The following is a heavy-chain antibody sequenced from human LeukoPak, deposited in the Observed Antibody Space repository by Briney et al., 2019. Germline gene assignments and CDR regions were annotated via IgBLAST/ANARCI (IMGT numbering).Heavy chain of an antibody. D-gene: IGHD1-14*01. Sequence: SEALSLTCTVSGGSISSYYWSWIRQPPGKGLEWIGYIYYSGGTNYNPSLKSRVTISVDTSKNQFSLKLSSVTAADTAVYYCARVDRDYYYYYMDVWGKGTTVTVSS. CDR3: ARVDRDYYYYYMDV. V-gene: IGHV4-59*01. CDR1: GGSISSYY. J-gene: IGHJ6*03. CDR2: IYYSGGT.